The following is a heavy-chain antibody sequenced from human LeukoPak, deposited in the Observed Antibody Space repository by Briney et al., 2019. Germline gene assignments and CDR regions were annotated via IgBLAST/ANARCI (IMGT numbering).Heavy chain of an antibody. V-gene: IGHV3-74*01. CDR3: AKRGVVIRVILVGFHKEAYYFES. Sequence: GGSLRLSCAASGFTFSNSLMHWVRQVPGKGLVWVARIDTDGSTTHYADSVKGRFTISRDNPKNTLYLQMNSLRAEDTAVYFCAKRGVVIRVILVGFHKEAYYFESWGQGALVTVSS. J-gene: IGHJ4*02. CDR1: GFTFSNSL. D-gene: IGHD3/OR15-3a*01. CDR2: IDTDGSTT.